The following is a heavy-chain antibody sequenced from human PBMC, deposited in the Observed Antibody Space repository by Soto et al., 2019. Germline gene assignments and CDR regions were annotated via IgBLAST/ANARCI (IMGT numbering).Heavy chain of an antibody. V-gene: IGHV1-69*02. CDR2: IFPLTDIP. D-gene: IGHD1-1*01. CDR1: GGTFRNYP. CDR3: ERSTLVVLNYFES. J-gene: IGHJ4*02. Sequence: QVQLAQSGTEVKKPGSSVKVSCKASGGTFRNYPINWVRQAPGQVLEWMGSIFPLTDIPDYAQKFQARLTLSADKSKRTAYMELSGLTSDDTAMYFCERSTLVVLNYFESWGKGTLVTVSS.